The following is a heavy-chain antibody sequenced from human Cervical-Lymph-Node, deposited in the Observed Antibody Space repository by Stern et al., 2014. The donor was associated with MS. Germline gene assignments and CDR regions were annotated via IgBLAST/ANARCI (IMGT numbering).Heavy chain of an antibody. V-gene: IGHV3-11*06. J-gene: IGHJ4*02. Sequence: QVQLVESGGGLVKPGGSLRLSCAASGFTFSDFYMTWIRQAPGKGLEWVSYINPGSSYTNYADSVKGRFTISRDNAKNSLYLQMISLRAEDTAVYYCAREKGACSGDDCDVTFDSWGQGTLVTVSS. CDR3: AREKGACSGDDCDVTFDS. CDR2: INPGSSYT. D-gene: IGHD2-21*02. CDR1: GFTFSDFY.